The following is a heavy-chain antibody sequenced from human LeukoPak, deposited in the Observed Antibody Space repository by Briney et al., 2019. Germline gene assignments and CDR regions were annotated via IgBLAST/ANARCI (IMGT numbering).Heavy chain of an antibody. D-gene: IGHD6-13*01. Sequence: GGSLRLSCAASGFTFSSYAMHWVRQAPGKGLEWVAVISYDGSNKYYADSVKGRFTISRDNSKNTLYLQMNSLRAEDTAVYYCARARGYSSSWYDYWGQGTLVTASS. CDR3: ARARGYSSSWYDY. V-gene: IGHV3-30-3*01. J-gene: IGHJ4*02. CDR1: GFTFSSYA. CDR2: ISYDGSNK.